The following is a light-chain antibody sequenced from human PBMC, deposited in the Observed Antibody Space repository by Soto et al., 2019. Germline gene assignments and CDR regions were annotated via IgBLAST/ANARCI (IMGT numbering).Light chain of an antibody. Sequence: QSALTQPPSASGSPGQSVTISCTGTSSEVGGYNYVSWYQQHPGKAPKLMIYEVSKRPSGVPDRFSGSKSGNTASLTVSGLQAEDEADYYCSSYAGSNIYVFGTGTKLTVL. CDR1: SSEVGGYNY. CDR2: EVS. CDR3: SSYAGSNIYV. J-gene: IGLJ1*01. V-gene: IGLV2-8*01.